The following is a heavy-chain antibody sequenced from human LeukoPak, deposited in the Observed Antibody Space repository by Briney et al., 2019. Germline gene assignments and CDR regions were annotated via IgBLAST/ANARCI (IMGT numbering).Heavy chain of an antibody. J-gene: IGHJ6*02. CDR1: GFTFSSYA. CDR2: ISYDGSNK. CDR3: AKDLYYDILTGYSLEYYYYGMDV. D-gene: IGHD3-9*01. Sequence: GGSLRLSCAASGFTFSSYAMHWVRQAPGKGLEWVAVISYDGSNKYYADSVKGRFTISRDNSKNTLYLQMNSLRAEDTAVYYCAKDLYYDILTGYSLEYYYYGMDVWGQGTTVTVSS. V-gene: IGHV3-30-3*01.